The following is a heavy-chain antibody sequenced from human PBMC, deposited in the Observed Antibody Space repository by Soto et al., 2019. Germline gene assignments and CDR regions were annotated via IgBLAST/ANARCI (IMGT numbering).Heavy chain of an antibody. J-gene: IGHJ6*02. CDR1: GYTFTSYG. D-gene: IGHD3-3*01. V-gene: IGHV1-18*04. CDR3: ARVVFAWFGRHYHYSCCMHV. Sequence: DSVKVSCKASGYTFTSYGISWVRQAPGQGLEWMGWISAYNGNTNYAQKLQGRVTMTTDTSTSTAYMELRSLRSDDTAVYYCARVVFAWFGRHYHYSCCMHVWCQGTTVTV. CDR2: ISAYNGNT.